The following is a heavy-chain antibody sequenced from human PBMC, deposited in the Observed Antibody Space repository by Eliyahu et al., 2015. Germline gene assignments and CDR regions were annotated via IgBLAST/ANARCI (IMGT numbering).Heavy chain of an antibody. Sequence: QVQLQESGPGLVKPSETLSLTCAVSGYSISSGYYWGWIRQPPGKGLEWIGSIYHSGSTYYNPSLKSRVTISVDTSKNQFSLKLSSVTAADTAVYYCARGPQRGYYFDYWGQGTLVTVSS. CDR2: IYHSGST. V-gene: IGHV4-38-2*01. CDR3: ARGPQRGYYFDY. CDR1: GYSISSGYY. J-gene: IGHJ4*02. D-gene: IGHD3-10*01.